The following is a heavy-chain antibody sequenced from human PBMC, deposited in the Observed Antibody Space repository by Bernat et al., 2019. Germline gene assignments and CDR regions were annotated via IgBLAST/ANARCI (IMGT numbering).Heavy chain of an antibody. V-gene: IGHV4-34*01. CDR2: INHSGST. D-gene: IGHD3-3*01. CDR3: ARGDVGITIFGADY. Sequence: QVQLQQWGAGLLKPSETLSLTCAVYGGSFSGYYWSWICQPPGKGLEWIGEINHSGSTNYNPSLKSRVTISVDTSKNQFSLKLSSVTAADTAVYYCARGDVGITIFGADYWGQGTLVTVSS. J-gene: IGHJ4*02. CDR1: GGSFSGYY.